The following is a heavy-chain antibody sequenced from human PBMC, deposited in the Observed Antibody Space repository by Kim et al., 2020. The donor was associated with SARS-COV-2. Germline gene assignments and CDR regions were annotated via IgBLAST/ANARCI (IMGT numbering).Heavy chain of an antibody. Sequence: YADSVKGRFTSSRDNSKKPLYLQMNSLRAEDTALYYCAKGPSTVVTPADYWGQGTLVTVSS. CDR3: AKGPSTVVTPADY. J-gene: IGHJ4*02. V-gene: IGHV3-23*01. D-gene: IGHD4-17*01.